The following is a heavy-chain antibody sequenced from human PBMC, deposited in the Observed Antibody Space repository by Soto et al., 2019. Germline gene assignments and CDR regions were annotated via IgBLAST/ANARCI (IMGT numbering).Heavy chain of an antibody. CDR1: GFTFSSYS. Sequence: EVQLVESGGGLVKPGGSLRLSCAASGFTFSSYSMNWVRQAPGKGLEWVSSISSSSSYIYYADSVKGRFTISRDNAKNSLYLQMNSLRAEDTAVYYCARDRSSSCSWLAYYYYYGMDVWGQGTTVTVSS. V-gene: IGHV3-21*01. CDR2: ISSSSSYI. J-gene: IGHJ6*02. D-gene: IGHD6-6*01. CDR3: ARDRSSSCSWLAYYYYYGMDV.